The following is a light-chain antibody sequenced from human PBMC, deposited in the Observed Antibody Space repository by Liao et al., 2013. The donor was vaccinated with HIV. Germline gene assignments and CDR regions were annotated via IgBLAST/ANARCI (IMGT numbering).Light chain of an antibody. J-gene: IGLJ2*01. Sequence: SYELTQPPSVSVAPGKTARITCGGNNIGSKSVHWYQQKPGQAPVLVIYYDSDRPSGIPERFSGSNSGNTATLTISRVEXGDEADYYCQVWDSSSDHPVFGGGTKLTVL. CDR3: QVWDSSSDHPV. CDR2: YDS. CDR1: NIGSKS. V-gene: IGLV3-21*04.